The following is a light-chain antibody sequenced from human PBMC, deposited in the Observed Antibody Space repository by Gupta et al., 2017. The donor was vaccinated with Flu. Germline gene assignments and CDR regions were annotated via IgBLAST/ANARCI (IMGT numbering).Light chain of an antibody. V-gene: IGLV3-25*03. CDR2: KDN. CDR1: ALPKQY. Sequence: SYELTQPPSVSVAPGPTARITCSGDALPKQYPYWYQQKPGQAPVLVIYKDNERPSGIPERFSGSSSGTTVTLTISGVQAVDEADYYCQSPDSTVTSLVFGGGTKLTVL. CDR3: QSPDSTVTSLV. J-gene: IGLJ3*02.